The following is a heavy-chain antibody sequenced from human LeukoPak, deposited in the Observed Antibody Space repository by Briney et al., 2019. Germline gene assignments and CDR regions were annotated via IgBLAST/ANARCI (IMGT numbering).Heavy chain of an antibody. CDR1: GFTFSSYG. J-gene: IGHJ4*02. CDR2: ISGSGGST. V-gene: IGHV3-23*01. Sequence: GGSLRLSCAASGFTFSSYGMSWVRQAPGKGLEWVSAISGSGGSTYYADSVKGRFTISRDNSKNTLYLQMNSLRAEDTAVYYCAKASALLWFGEFPCFFDYWGQGTLVTVSS. CDR3: AKASALLWFGEFPCFFDY. D-gene: IGHD3-10*01.